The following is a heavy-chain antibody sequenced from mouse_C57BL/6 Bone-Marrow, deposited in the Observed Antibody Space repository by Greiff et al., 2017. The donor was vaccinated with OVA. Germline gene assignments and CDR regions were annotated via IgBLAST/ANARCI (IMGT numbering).Heavy chain of an antibody. CDR1: GYTFTSYW. D-gene: IGHD2-1*01. Sequence: VQLRQPGAELVKPGASVKLSCKASGYTFTSYWMHWVKQRPGQGLEWIGMIHPNSGSTNYNEKFKSKATLTVDKSSSTAYMQLSSLTSEDSAVYYCATPSTMVGFDYWGQGTTLTGSS. CDR2: IHPNSGST. V-gene: IGHV1-64*01. J-gene: IGHJ2*01. CDR3: ATPSTMVGFDY.